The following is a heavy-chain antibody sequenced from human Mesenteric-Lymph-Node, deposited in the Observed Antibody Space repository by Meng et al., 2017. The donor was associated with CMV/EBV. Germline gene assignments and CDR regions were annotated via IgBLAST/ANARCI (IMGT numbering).Heavy chain of an antibody. CDR2: IYSGGST. V-gene: IGHV3-53*01. Sequence: GESLKISCAASGFTVSSNYMSWVRQAPGKGLEWVSVIYSGGSTYYADSVKGRFTISRDDSKNTLYLQMNSLRADDTAVFYCAKDIGNLEWFLYGMDVWGQGTTVTVSS. D-gene: IGHD3-3*01. CDR3: AKDIGNLEWFLYGMDV. J-gene: IGHJ6*02. CDR1: GFTVSSNY.